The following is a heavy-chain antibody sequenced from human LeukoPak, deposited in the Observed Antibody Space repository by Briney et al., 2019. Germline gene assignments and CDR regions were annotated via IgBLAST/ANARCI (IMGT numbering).Heavy chain of an antibody. D-gene: IGHD1-1*01. Sequence: GGSLRLSCAASGFTFSSYAMSWVRQAPGKGLEWVSAISGSGGSTYYADSVKGRFTISRDNSKNTLYLQMSSLRAEDTAVYYCAKVDSNWRQSFDYWGQGTLVTVSS. CDR3: AKVDSNWRQSFDY. V-gene: IGHV3-23*01. J-gene: IGHJ4*02. CDR2: ISGSGGST. CDR1: GFTFSSYA.